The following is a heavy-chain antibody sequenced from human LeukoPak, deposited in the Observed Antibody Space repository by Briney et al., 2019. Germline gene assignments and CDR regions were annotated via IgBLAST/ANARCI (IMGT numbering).Heavy chain of an antibody. CDR3: ARDGLWSGYYPLLN. J-gene: IGHJ4*02. D-gene: IGHD3-3*01. CDR2: IWYDGSNK. CDR1: GFTFSSYG. Sequence: GGSLRLSCAASGFTFSSYGMHWVRQAPGKGLEWVAVIWYDGSNKYYADSVKGRFTISRDNSKNTLYLQMNSLRAEDTAVYYCARDGLWSGYYPLLNWGQGTLVTVSS. V-gene: IGHV3-33*01.